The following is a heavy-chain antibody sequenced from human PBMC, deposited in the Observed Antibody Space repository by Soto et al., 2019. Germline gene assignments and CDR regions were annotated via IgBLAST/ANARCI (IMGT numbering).Heavy chain of an antibody. D-gene: IGHD2-15*01. Sequence: GGSLRLSCAASGFSFISYWMSWVRQAPGKGLEWVANIKQDGSEKQYVDFVKGRFTISRDNAKNSLYLQMNSLRDEDTAVYYCGRVRRSDPDDYWGQGTLVTVSS. CDR1: GFSFISYW. V-gene: IGHV3-7*01. CDR3: GRVRRSDPDDY. J-gene: IGHJ4*02. CDR2: IKQDGSEK.